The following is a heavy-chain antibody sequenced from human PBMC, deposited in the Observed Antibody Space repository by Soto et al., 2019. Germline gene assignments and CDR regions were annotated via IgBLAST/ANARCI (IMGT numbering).Heavy chain of an antibody. V-gene: IGHV3-30-3*01. D-gene: IGHD4-17*01. J-gene: IGHJ4*02. CDR2: ISYDGSNE. CDR3: ASDGGDYEDY. CDR1: GFTLSTYA. Sequence: QVQLVESGGGVVQPGRSLRLSCAASGFTLSTYAMHWVRQAPGKGLEWVALISYDGSNEYYVDSVKGRFTISRDNPKNTLYLQMNSLRADDSAVYYCASDGGDYEDYWGQGTLVTVSS.